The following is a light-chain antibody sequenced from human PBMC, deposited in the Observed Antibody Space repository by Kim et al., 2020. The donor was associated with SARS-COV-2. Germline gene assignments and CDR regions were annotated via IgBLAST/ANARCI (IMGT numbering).Light chain of an antibody. J-gene: IGLJ2*01. CDR3: QSYDSSLSGSV. V-gene: IGLV1-40*01. CDR2: GNS. CDR1: SSNIGAGYD. Sequence: QRVTIPCTGGSSNIGAGYDVHWYQQLPGTAPKLLIYGNSNRPSGVPDRFSGSKSGTSASLAITGLQAEDEVDYYCQSYDSSLSGSVFGGGTQLTVL.